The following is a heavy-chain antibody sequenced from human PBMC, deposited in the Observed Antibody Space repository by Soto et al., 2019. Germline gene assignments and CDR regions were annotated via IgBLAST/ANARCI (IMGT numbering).Heavy chain of an antibody. D-gene: IGHD2-15*01. CDR3: ARPGYCSGGSRYHYYGMDV. V-gene: IGHV5-10-1*01. CDR1: GYSFTSYW. J-gene: IGHJ6*02. Sequence: GESLKISCKGSGYSFTSYWISWVRQMPGKGLEWMGRIDPSDSYTNYSPSFQGHVTISADKSISTAYLQWSSLKASDTAMYYCARPGYCSGGSRYHYYGMDVWGQGTTVTASS. CDR2: IDPSDSYT.